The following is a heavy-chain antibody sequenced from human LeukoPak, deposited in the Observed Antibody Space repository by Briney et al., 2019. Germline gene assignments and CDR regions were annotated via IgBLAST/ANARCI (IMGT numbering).Heavy chain of an antibody. CDR3: ARDEGNGPTPLDY. CDR1: GYTFTNYG. J-gene: IGHJ4*02. V-gene: IGHV1-18*01. Sequence: ASVKVSCKASGYTFTNYGISWVRQAPGQGLEWMGWISPYNGNTNSAQKLQGRVTMTTDTSTSTAYMDLRSLRSDDTAVYYCARDEGNGPTPLDYWGQWTLVTVSS. CDR2: ISPYNGNT. D-gene: IGHD1-1*01.